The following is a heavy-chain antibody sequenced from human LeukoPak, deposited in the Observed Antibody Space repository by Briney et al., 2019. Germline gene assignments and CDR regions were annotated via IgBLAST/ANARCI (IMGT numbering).Heavy chain of an antibody. CDR1: GYDFINYG. CDR3: ARGGPFPSSSSSREYYLDY. Sequence: ASVKVSCKASGYDFINYGISWVRQAPGQGLEWMGWRSIYNGNTDYKLQGRVTMTTDTSTNTAYMEVRSLRSDDTAVYYCARGGPFPSSSSSREYYLDYWGQGXLVTV. CDR2: RSIYNGNT. V-gene: IGHV1-18*01. D-gene: IGHD6-6*01. J-gene: IGHJ4*02.